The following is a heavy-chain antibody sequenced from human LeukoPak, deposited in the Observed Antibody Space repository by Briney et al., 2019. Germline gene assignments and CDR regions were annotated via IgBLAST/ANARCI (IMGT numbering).Heavy chain of an antibody. V-gene: IGHV4-34*01. CDR1: GGSFSGYY. Sequence: MTSETLSLTCAVYGGSFSGYYWSWIRQPPGKGLEWIGEINHSGSTNYNPSLKSRVTISVDTSKNQFSLKLSSVTAADTAVYYCARGRYCSSTSCLYYYYYYMDVWGKGTTVTVSS. D-gene: IGHD2-2*01. CDR2: INHSGST. J-gene: IGHJ6*03. CDR3: ARGRYCSSTSCLYYYYYYMDV.